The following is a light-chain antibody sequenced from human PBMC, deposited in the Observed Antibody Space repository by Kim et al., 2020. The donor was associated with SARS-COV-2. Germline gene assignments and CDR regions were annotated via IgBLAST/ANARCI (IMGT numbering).Light chain of an antibody. CDR1: QDISTY. J-gene: IGKJ1*01. CDR2: ARS. V-gene: IGKV1-27*01. Sequence: DIQMTQSPSSLSASVGDRVTITCRASQDISTYLAWYQQKPGKVPKLLIYARSALQSGVPSRFSGSVSGTDFTLTISDLQPEDVATYYCQKYNSVPRTFGQGTKVDIK. CDR3: QKYNSVPRT.